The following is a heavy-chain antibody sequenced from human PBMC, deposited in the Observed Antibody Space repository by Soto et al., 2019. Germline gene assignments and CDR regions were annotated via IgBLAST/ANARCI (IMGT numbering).Heavy chain of an antibody. Sequence: QVQLQESGPGLVKPSETLSLTCTISGGPMNNYYCSWFRQPRGQGLEWIGYMGYNGFTRYNPSLRSPVAISLDTAQNQFSLNLSSVTTADTALYDCTRQGFVELHGLVDVGGQGITVSVSS. CDR3: TRQGFVELHGLVDV. J-gene: IGHJ6*02. D-gene: IGHD3-10*01. V-gene: IGHV4-59*08. CDR2: MGYNGFT. CDR1: GGPMNNYY.